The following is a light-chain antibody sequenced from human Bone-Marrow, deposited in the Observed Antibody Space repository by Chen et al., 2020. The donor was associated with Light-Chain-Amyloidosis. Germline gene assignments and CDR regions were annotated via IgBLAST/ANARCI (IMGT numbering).Light chain of an antibody. CDR3: QVWDRSSDRPV. Sequence: SYVLTQPSSVSVAPGQTATIACGGNNIGSTSVHWYPQTPGPAPLLVVYDDSDRPSGSPERLSGSNSGNTATLTISRVEAGDEADYYCQVWDRSSDRPVFGGGTKLPVL. V-gene: IGLV3-21*02. J-gene: IGLJ3*02. CDR1: NIGSTS. CDR2: DDS.